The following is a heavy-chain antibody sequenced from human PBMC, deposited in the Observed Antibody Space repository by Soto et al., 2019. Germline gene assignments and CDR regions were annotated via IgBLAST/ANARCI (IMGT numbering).Heavy chain of an antibody. CDR2: INAGNGNT. Sequence: QVQLVQSGAEVKKPGASVKVSCKASGYSFTSYAIHWVRQAPGQRLEWMGWINAGNGNTKYSQKFQDRVTITRDTSASTAYMELSSLRSEDTAVYYCARDLGGWPDYWGQGTLVTVSS. CDR1: GYSFTSYA. V-gene: IGHV1-3*01. D-gene: IGHD6-19*01. J-gene: IGHJ4*02. CDR3: ARDLGGWPDY.